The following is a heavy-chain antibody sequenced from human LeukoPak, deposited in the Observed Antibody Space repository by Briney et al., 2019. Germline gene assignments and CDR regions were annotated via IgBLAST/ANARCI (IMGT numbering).Heavy chain of an antibody. J-gene: IGHJ4*02. D-gene: IGHD3-16*01. V-gene: IGHV3-7*03. CDR2: IKTDGTEN. Sequence: GGSLRLSCAASGFTFSSYSMNWVRQAPGKGLEWVANIKTDGTENYYVDSVKGRFTISRDNAKNLLYLQMNSLRGEDTAVYYCAKHGPNVFDFWGQGTLVTVSS. CDR1: GFTFSSYS. CDR3: AKHGPNVFDF.